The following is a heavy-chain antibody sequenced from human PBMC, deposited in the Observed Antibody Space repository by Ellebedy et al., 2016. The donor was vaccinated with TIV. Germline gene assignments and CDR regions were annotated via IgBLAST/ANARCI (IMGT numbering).Heavy chain of an antibody. CDR2: ISAYNGNT. CDR1: GYTFTSYG. CDR3: ASSRPSGDYYGMDV. D-gene: IGHD1-14*01. J-gene: IGHJ6*02. Sequence: ASVKVSCXASGYTFTSYGISWVRQAPGQGLEWMGWISAYNGNTNYAQKLQGRVTMTTDTSTSTAYMELRSLRSDDTAVYYCASSRPSGDYYGMDVWGQGTTVTVSS. V-gene: IGHV1-18*04.